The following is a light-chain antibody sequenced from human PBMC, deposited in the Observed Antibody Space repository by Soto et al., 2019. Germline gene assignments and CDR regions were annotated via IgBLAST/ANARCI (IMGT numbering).Light chain of an antibody. CDR3: QQYENSPIT. CDR2: GAS. Sequence: EIVMTQSPATLSVSPGERATLSCRASQSVSSDLAWYHQKPGQAPRLLIYGASTRATGIPARFSGSGSGTEFTLTINSLQSEDFAVYYCQQYENSPITFGQGTRLEV. V-gene: IGKV3D-15*02. CDR1: QSVSSD. J-gene: IGKJ5*01.